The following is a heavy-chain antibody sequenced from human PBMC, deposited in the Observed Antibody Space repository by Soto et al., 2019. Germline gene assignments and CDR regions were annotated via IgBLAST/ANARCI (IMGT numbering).Heavy chain of an antibody. J-gene: IGHJ5*02. V-gene: IGHV3-11*06. Sequence: PGGSLRLSCAASGFTFSDYYMSWIRQAPGKGLEWVSYISSSSSYTNYADSVKGRFTISRDNAKNSLYLQMNSLRAEDTAVYYCARVRQLEFLSWFDPWGQGTLVTVS. CDR3: ARVRQLEFLSWFDP. CDR1: GFTFSDYY. CDR2: ISSSSSYT. D-gene: IGHD6-13*01.